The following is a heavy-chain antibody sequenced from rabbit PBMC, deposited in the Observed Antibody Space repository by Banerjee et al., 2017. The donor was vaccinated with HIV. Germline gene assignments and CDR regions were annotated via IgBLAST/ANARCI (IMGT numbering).Heavy chain of an antibody. CDR3: ARMGYVGYAAYAFDP. CDR1: GFSFSSSYY. D-gene: IGHD6-1*01. V-gene: IGHV1S45*01. J-gene: IGHJ2*01. CDR2: IYAGSTGST. Sequence: QEQLEESGGDLVKPEGSLTLTCTASGFSFSSSYYMCWVRQAPGKGLEWIACIYAGSTGSTWYASWAKGRFTISKTSSTTVTLQMTSLTAADTATYFCARMGYVGYAAYAFDPWGPGTLVTVS.